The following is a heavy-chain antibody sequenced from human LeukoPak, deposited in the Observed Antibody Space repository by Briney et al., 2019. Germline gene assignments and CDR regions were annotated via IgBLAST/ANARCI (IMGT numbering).Heavy chain of an antibody. Sequence: GGSLRLSCAASGLTFSNYGMHWVRQAPGKGLEWVAFIRYDGSYKYYADSVKGRFTISRDNTKNTIYLQMNGLRAEDTAVYYCALLTRSNPPFDYWGQGTLVTVSS. V-gene: IGHV3-30*02. CDR1: GLTFSNYG. CDR3: ALLTRSNPPFDY. D-gene: IGHD2/OR15-2a*01. CDR2: IRYDGSYK. J-gene: IGHJ4*02.